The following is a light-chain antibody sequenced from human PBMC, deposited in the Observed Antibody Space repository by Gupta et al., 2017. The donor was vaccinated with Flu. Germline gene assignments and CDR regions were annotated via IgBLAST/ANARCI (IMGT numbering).Light chain of an antibody. Sequence: SYDRTQPPAVSVSPGQTFSITCTGDNVGDRFACWYQQHPGQSPVLLIYHDSKRPSGIPEPFSGSASGNTATLTVSGTQAMDEADYYCQACDSGTAVFGGGTKLTVL. V-gene: IGLV3-1*01. CDR3: QACDSGTAV. J-gene: IGLJ2*01. CDR1: NVGDRF. CDR2: HDS.